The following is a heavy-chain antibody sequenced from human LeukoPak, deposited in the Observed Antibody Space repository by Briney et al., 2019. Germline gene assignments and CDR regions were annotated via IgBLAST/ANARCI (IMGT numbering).Heavy chain of an antibody. D-gene: IGHD2-21*02. CDR2: ISGSGGST. CDR3: ARVCGGDGRNDAFDI. CDR1: GFTFCSYA. Sequence: PGGSLRLSSAASGFTFCSYAMSGVRRAPGKGLQWVSAISGSGGSTYYSDSSKGRFTISTDNTKNTLYLQMNSLRAEDTGVYYCARVCGGDGRNDAFDIWGQGTMVTVSS. J-gene: IGHJ3*02. V-gene: IGHV3-23*01.